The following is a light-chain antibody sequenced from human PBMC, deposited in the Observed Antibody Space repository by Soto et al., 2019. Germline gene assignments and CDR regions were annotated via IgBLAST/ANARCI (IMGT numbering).Light chain of an antibody. V-gene: IGKV1-5*03. CDR2: KAS. CDR1: QNIGDW. Sequence: DVQMTQSPSTLSASVGDRVTITCRASQNIGDWLAWFQQKPGRAPKLLIYKASNLESGVPSTFSGSASGTEFTLTISSLQPADFATYYCQQYYDCSWTFGQGTKVDIK. J-gene: IGKJ1*01. CDR3: QQYYDCSWT.